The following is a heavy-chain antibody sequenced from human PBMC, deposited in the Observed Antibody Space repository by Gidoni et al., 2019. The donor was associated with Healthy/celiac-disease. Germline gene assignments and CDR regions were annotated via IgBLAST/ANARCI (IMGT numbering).Heavy chain of an antibody. CDR2: ISSSSSYT. V-gene: IGHV3-11*05. D-gene: IGHD4-17*01. Sequence: QVQLVESGGGLVKPGGSLSLSCAASGFTFRYYYMSWIRQAPGKGLEWVSDISSSSSYTNYADSVKGRFTISRDNAKNSLYLQMNSLRAEDTAVYYCASLRDYGDYNDAFDIWGQGTMVTVSS. CDR1: GFTFRYYY. CDR3: ASLRDYGDYNDAFDI. J-gene: IGHJ3*02.